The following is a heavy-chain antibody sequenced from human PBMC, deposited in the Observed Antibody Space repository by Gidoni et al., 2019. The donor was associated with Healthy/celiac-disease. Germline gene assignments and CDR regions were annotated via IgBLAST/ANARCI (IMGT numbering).Heavy chain of an antibody. CDR3: ARGDTAMADDAFDI. V-gene: IGHV4-61*02. CDR2: IYTSGST. J-gene: IGHJ3*02. CDR1: GGSISSGSYY. D-gene: IGHD5-18*01. Sequence: QVQLQESGPGLVKPSQTLSLTCTVSGGSISSGSYYWSWIRQPAGKGLEWIGRIYTSGSTNYNPSLKSRVTISVDTSKNQFSLKLSSVTAADTAVYYCARGDTAMADDAFDIWGQGTMVTVSS.